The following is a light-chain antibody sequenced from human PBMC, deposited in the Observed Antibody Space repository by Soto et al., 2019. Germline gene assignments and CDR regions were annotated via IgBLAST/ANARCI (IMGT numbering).Light chain of an antibody. Sequence: EIVMTQSPATLSVSPGERATLSCRASQSVSGKLAWYQQKPGQAPRLLIYGASTRATDIPARFSGSGSGTEFTLTISSLQSEDFAVYYRQQYNHWPPVTFGPGTKVDIK. CDR3: QQYNHWPPVT. CDR1: QSVSGK. CDR2: GAS. J-gene: IGKJ3*01. V-gene: IGKV3D-15*01.